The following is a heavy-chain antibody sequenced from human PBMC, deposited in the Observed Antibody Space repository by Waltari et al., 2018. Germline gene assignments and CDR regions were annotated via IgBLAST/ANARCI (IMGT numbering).Heavy chain of an antibody. D-gene: IGHD1-26*01. J-gene: IGHJ5*02. CDR2: IYHSGST. Sequence: QVQLQESGPRLVKPSETWSLTCAVSGYSISSGYYAGWIGLPPGKGLVWIGSIYHSGSTYYNPSLKSRVTISVDTSKNQFSLKLSSVTAADMAVYYCAKDRGWELLSDWFDPWGQGTLVTVSS. CDR3: AKDRGWELLSDWFDP. V-gene: IGHV4-38-2*02. CDR1: GYSISSGYY.